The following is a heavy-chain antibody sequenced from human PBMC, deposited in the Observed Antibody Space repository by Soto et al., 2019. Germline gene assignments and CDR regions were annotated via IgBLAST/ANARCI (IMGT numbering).Heavy chain of an antibody. J-gene: IGHJ6*02. V-gene: IGHV3-23*01. CDR1: EFTFSSYG. CDR2: ISGSGDRT. CDR3: AKGPSATNPTSFQYCGMDV. D-gene: IGHD2-15*01. Sequence: LRLSCAASEFTFSSYGMSWVRQAPGKGLEWVSGISGSGDRTFYAESVRGRFTISRDNSRNTVYLQMNSLRGDDAAVYYCAKGPSATNPTSFQYCGMDVWGQGTTVTVSS.